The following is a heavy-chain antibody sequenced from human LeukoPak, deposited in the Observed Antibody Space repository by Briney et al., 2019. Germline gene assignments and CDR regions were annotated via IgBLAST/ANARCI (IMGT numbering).Heavy chain of an antibody. CDR3: AGVGSGYDFEYYGMDV. J-gene: IGHJ6*02. CDR1: GFTFSSHW. D-gene: IGHD5-12*01. Sequence: PGGSLRLSCAASGFTFSSHWMTWIRQAPGKGLEWVSYISSSGSTIYYADSVKGRFTISRDNAKNSLYLQTNSLRAEDTAVYYCAGVGSGYDFEYYGMDVWGQGTTVTVSS. V-gene: IGHV3-11*01. CDR2: ISSSGSTI.